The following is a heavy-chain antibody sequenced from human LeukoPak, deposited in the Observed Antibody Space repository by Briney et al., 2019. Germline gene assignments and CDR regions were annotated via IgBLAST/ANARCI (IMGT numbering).Heavy chain of an antibody. CDR1: GESFSAYY. J-gene: IGHJ4*02. D-gene: IGHD2-2*01. Sequence: SETLSLTCAVYGESFSAYYWSWIRQPPGKGLEWIGEINHRGSTNYNPSLKSRVTISIDTSKNQFSLKLSSVTAADTAVYYCARPAYCSATTCSGPFHYWGQGTLVTVSS. V-gene: IGHV4-34*01. CDR2: INHRGST. CDR3: ARPAYCSATTCSGPFHY.